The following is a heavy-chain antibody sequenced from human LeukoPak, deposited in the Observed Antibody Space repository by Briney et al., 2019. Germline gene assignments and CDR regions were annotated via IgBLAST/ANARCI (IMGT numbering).Heavy chain of an antibody. J-gene: IGHJ5*02. V-gene: IGHV4-38-2*01. D-gene: IGHD6-13*01. CDR1: GGSFGGYF. Sequence: SETLSLTCAVYGGSFGGYFWGWIRQSPVKGLEWIGSIYPSGSTYYNPSLKSRVTISVDTSKNQFSLKLSSVTAADTAVYYCARAYSSSWYFNWFDPWGQGTLVTVSS. CDR3: ARAYSSSWYFNWFDP. CDR2: IYPSGST.